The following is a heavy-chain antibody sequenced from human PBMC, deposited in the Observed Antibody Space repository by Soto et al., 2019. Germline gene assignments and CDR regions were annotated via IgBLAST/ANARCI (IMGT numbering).Heavy chain of an antibody. CDR1: GGTFSTYA. J-gene: IGHJ4*02. V-gene: IGHV1-69*12. D-gene: IGHD5-18*01. CDR2: IIPMFGTA. Sequence: QVQLVQSGAEVKKPESSVKVSCKAPGGTFSTYAISWVRQAPGQGLEWMGGIIPMFGTANYAQRFQDRVTITEDESTNTVYMMLCSLRSEDTAVYFCEPGIQLWLRIINNGYSGWGQGTLVAVSS. CDR3: EPGIQLWLRIINNGYSG.